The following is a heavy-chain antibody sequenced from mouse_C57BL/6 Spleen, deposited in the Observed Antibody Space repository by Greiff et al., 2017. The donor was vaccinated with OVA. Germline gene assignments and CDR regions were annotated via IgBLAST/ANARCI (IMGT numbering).Heavy chain of an antibody. CDR1: GFTFSSYA. CDR3: TRDLGYYGFDY. D-gene: IGHD2-1*01. V-gene: IGHV5-9-1*02. CDR2: ISSGGDYI. J-gene: IGHJ2*01. Sequence: EVKLMESGEGLVKPGGSLKLSCAASGFTFSSYAMSWVRQTPEKRLEWVAYISSGGDYIYYADTVKGRFTISRHNARNTLYLQMSSLKSEDTAMYYCTRDLGYYGFDYWGQGTTLTVSS.